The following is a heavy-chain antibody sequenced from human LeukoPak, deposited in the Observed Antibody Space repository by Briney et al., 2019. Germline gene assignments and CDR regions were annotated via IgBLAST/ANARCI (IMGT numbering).Heavy chain of an antibody. Sequence: SETLSLTCTVSGGSISNSTYYWGWVRQPPGKGLEWTGSIFYRGSTYYTPSLNSRVTISVDTSENQFSLKLTSVTAADTAMYFCARNWVADSFDFWGQGTMVTVSS. CDR1: GGSISNSTYY. V-gene: IGHV4-39*01. CDR2: IFYRGST. CDR3: ARNWVADSFDF. J-gene: IGHJ3*01. D-gene: IGHD6-19*01.